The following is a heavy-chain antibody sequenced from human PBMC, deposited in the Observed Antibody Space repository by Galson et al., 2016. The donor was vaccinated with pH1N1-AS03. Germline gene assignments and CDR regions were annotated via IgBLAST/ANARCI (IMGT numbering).Heavy chain of an antibody. V-gene: IGHV3-30*02. CDR1: GFVFSSSA. CDR3: VKGGGYSHGFMEYYFDS. Sequence: SLRLSCAASGFVFSSSAIHWVRQSPGKGLEWVAFIRYDETIKNYADSVQGRFTISRDNPKNTVYLEMNSLRPEDTAVYYCVKGGGYSHGFMEYYFDSWGQGTLVTVSS. J-gene: IGHJ4*02. D-gene: IGHD3-10*01. CDR2: IRYDETIK.